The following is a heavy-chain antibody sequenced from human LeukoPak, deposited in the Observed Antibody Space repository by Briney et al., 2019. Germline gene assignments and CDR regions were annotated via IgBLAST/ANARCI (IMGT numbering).Heavy chain of an antibody. J-gene: IGHJ4*02. CDR2: ISGSGTST. V-gene: IGHV3-23*01. D-gene: IGHD3-3*01. CDR3: ATQLRFLEWLFGGFDF. CDR1: GFTFSDYY. Sequence: GGSLRLSCAASGFTFSDYYMSWIRQAPGKGLEWVSAISGSGTSTYYAYSVRGRFTISRDNSKNTLYLQMNSLRAEDTAVYSCATQLRFLEWLFGGFDFWGQGTLVTVSS.